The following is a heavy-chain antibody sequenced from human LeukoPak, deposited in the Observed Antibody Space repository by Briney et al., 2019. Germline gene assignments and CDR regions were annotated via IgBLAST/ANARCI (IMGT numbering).Heavy chain of an antibody. D-gene: IGHD6-13*01. CDR2: INPNSGGT. V-gene: IGHV1-2*02. Sequence: ASVKVSCKASGYTFTGYYMHWVRQAPGQGLEWMGWINPNSGGTNYAQKFQGRVTMTRDTSISTAYMELSRLRSDDTAVYYCARDCIAAAGLLPGPQYYFDYWGQGTLVTVSS. CDR3: ARDCIAAAGLLPGPQYYFDY. CDR1: GYTFTGYY. J-gene: IGHJ4*02.